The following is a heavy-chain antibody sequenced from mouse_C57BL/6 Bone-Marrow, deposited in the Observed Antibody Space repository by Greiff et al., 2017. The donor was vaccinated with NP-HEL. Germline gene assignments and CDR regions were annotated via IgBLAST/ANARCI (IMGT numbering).Heavy chain of an antibody. CDR1: GFTFSSYA. CDR2: ISDGGSYT. Sequence: EVQGVESGGGLVKPGGSLKLSCAASGFTFSSYATSWVRQTPEKRLEWVATISDGGSYTYYPDNVKGRFTISRDNAKNNLYLQMSHLKSEDTAMYYCARDSSYVWFAYWGQGTLVTVSA. D-gene: IGHD1-1*01. CDR3: ARDSSYVWFAY. V-gene: IGHV5-4*01. J-gene: IGHJ3*01.